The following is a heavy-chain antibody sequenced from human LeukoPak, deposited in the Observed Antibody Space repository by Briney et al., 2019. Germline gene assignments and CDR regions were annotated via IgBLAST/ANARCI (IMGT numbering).Heavy chain of an antibody. CDR2: ITGSGGST. CDR3: AKDLGFGELGLDY. D-gene: IGHD3-10*01. Sequence: QTGASLRLSCAASGCTFSSYAMSWVRQAPGKGLEWVSAITGSGGSTYYAYSEKGRFTIARDNDKNTLYLEMNRLRAEDTAVYYCAKDLGFGELGLDYWGQGTLVTVSS. J-gene: IGHJ4*02. CDR1: GCTFSSYA. V-gene: IGHV3-23*01.